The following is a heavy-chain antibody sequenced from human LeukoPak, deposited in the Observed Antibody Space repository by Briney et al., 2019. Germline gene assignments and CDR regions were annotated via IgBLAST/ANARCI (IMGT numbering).Heavy chain of an antibody. CDR1: GGSISSSSYY. Sequence: SETLSLTCTVSGGSISSSSYYCGRIRQPPGKGLEWIGTFYYSGSKYYKPSLKSRVTISVDTSKNQFSLKLSSVTAADTAVYYCARTAENSSGYYVYYFDYWGQGTLVTVSS. J-gene: IGHJ4*02. V-gene: IGHV4-39*01. D-gene: IGHD3-22*01. CDR2: FYYSGSK. CDR3: ARTAENSSGYYVYYFDY.